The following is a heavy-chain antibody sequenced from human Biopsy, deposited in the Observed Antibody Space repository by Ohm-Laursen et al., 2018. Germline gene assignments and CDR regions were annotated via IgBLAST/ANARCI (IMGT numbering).Heavy chain of an antibody. J-gene: IGHJ5*02. D-gene: IGHD3-22*01. CDR3: TRGGYYYDSLAYYYWFDP. Sequence: ASVKVSCKVSGYTFTTYYIHWVRQAPGQGLEWMGWINAKTGDTNYAQKFQGRVTMTRDTSISTAYVDLSSLRSDDTAVYYCTRGGYYYDSLAYYYWFDPWGQGTLVTVSS. CDR2: INAKTGDT. CDR1: GYTFTTYY. V-gene: IGHV1-2*02.